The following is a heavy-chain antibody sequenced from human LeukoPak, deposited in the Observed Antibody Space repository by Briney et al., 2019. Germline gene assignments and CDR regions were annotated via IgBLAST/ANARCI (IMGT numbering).Heavy chain of an antibody. V-gene: IGHV3-23*01. CDR2: ISGSGGST. Sequence: GGSLRLSCAASGFTFSSYAMSWVRQAPGKGLEWVSAISGSGGSTYYADSVKGQSTISRDNSKNTLYLQMNSLRAEDTAVYYCASRGSESGWPDYWGQGTLVTVSS. D-gene: IGHD6-19*01. CDR3: ASRGSESGWPDY. CDR1: GFTFSSYA. J-gene: IGHJ4*02.